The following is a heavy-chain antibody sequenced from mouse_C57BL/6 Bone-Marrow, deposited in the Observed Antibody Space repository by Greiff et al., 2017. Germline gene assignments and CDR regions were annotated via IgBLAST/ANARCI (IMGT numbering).Heavy chain of an antibody. CDR3: ARGGGYYDYDEDGFDY. Sequence: QVQLQQPGAELVKPGASVKLSCKASGYTFTSYWMHWVKQRPGRGLEWIGRIDPNSGGTKYNEKFKSKATLTVDKPSSTSHMQPSSLTSEDSAVYYCARGGGYYDYDEDGFDYWGQGTTLTVSS. CDR1: GYTFTSYW. D-gene: IGHD2-4*01. J-gene: IGHJ2*01. CDR2: IDPNSGGT. V-gene: IGHV1-72*01.